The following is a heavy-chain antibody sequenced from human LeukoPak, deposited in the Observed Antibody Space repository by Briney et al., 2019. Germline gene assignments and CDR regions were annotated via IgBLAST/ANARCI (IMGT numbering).Heavy chain of an antibody. D-gene: IGHD5-18*01. CDR1: GFTFSNAW. V-gene: IGHV3-15*01. CDR2: IKNKTDGGTT. J-gene: IGHJ4*02. Sequence: GGSLRLSCAASGFTFSNAWMSWVRPAPGKGLEWVGRIKNKTDGGTTDHAAPVKGRFTISRDDSKNTLYLQMNSLKTEDTAVYYCTTDVDTANDYWGQGTQVTVSS. CDR3: TTDVDTANDY.